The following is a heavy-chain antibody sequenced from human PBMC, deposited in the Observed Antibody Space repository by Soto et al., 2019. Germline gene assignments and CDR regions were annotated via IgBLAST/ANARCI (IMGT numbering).Heavy chain of an antibody. J-gene: IGHJ4*02. V-gene: IGHV4-39*01. CDR3: ARHDYGGFRL. D-gene: IGHD4-17*01. Sequence: SETLSLTCTVSGCSISRSSYYWGWIRQPPGKGLEWIGGIYYSGSTYYNPSLKSRVTISVDTSKNQFSLKLSSVTVADTAVYYCARHDYGGFRLWGQGTLVTVSS. CDR1: GCSISRSSYY. CDR2: IYYSGST.